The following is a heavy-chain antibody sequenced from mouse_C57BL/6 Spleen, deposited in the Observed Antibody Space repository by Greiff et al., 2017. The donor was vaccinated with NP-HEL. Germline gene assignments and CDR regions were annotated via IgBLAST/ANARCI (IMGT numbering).Heavy chain of an antibody. CDR3: ARSVRSSYDFDY. D-gene: IGHD1-1*01. CDR2: IYPGSGST. J-gene: IGHJ2*01. Sequence: QVQLQQPGAELVKPGASVKMSCKASGYTFTSYWITWVKQRPGQGLEWIGDIYPGSGSTNYNEKFKSKATLTVDTSSSTAYMQLSSLTSEDSAVYYCARSVRSSYDFDYWGQGTTLTVSS. CDR1: GYTFTSYW. V-gene: IGHV1-55*01.